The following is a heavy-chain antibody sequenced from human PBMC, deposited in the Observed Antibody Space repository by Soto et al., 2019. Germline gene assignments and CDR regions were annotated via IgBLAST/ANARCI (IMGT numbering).Heavy chain of an antibody. CDR1: GFTSSSYA. D-gene: IGHD2-21*01. J-gene: IGHJ4*02. Sequence: GGSLRLSSAASGFTSSSYAMNWVRQVPGKGPEWVSHISVTGDTYYADSVKGRFTISRDNSKNTLFLQMNSLRAEDTAVYYCAKSLSMATSFDYWGQGTPVTVS. CDR3: AKSLSMATSFDY. CDR2: ISVTGDT. V-gene: IGHV3-23*01.